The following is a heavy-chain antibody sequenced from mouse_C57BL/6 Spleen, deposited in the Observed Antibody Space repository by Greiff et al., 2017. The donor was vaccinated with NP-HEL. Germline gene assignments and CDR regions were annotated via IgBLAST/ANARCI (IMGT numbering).Heavy chain of an antibody. V-gene: IGHV2-2*01. CDR2: IWSGGST. CDR1: GFSLTSYG. CDR3: ARNYYYGSSWYFDV. D-gene: IGHD1-1*01. J-gene: IGHJ1*03. Sequence: QVQLQQSGPGPVQPSQSLSITCTVSGFSLTSYGVHWVRQSPGKGLEWLGVIWSGGSTDYNAAFISRLSISKDNSKSQVSFKMNSLQADDTAIYYCARNYYYGSSWYFDVWGTGTTVTVSS.